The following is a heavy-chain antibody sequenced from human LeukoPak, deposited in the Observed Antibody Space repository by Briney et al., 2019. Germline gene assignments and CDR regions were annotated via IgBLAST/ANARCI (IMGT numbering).Heavy chain of an antibody. CDR2: ISWNSGSI. CDR3: ARDAKVDY. J-gene: IGHJ4*02. CDR1: GFTFDDYA. Sequence: PGGSLRLSCAASGFTFDDYAMHWVRQAPGKGLEWVSGISWNSGSIGYADSVKGRFTISRDNAKNSLYLQMNSLRAEDTAVYYCARDAKVDYWGQGTLVTVSS. V-gene: IGHV3-9*01.